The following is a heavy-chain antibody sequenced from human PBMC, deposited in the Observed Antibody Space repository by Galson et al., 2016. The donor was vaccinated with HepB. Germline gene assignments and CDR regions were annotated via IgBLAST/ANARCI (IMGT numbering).Heavy chain of an antibody. J-gene: IGHJ3*01. CDR2: IFHNGNA. V-gene: IGHV4-4*01. Sequence: LSLTCAVSGASISNNNWWSWVRQPPGKGLQWIGEIFHNGNAHYNPSLNSRVSMSLDKSRSQFSMRLTSVTAADTAVYFCARVGAVADDAFDVWGQGTVVTVSS. CDR1: GASISNNNW. CDR3: ARVGAVADDAFDV. D-gene: IGHD6-19*01.